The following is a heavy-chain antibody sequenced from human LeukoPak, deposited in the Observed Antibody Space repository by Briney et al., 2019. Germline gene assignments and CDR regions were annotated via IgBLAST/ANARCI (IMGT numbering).Heavy chain of an antibody. CDR1: GGSFSGYY. V-gene: IGHV4-34*01. CDR3: ARSPPDSSSDY. CDR2: INHSGST. J-gene: IGHJ4*02. D-gene: IGHD1-14*01. Sequence: PSETLSLTCAVYGGSFSGYYWSWIRQPPGKGLEWIGEINHSGSTNYNPSLKSRVTISVDTSKNQFSLKLSSVTAADTAVYYCARSPPDSSSDYWGQGTLVTVSS.